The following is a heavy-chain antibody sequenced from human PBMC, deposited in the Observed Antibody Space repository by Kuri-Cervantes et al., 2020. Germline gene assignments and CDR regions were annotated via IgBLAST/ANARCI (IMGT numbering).Heavy chain of an antibody. CDR2: IIPIFDAP. CDR3: ARATNKYYYYYYMDV. D-gene: IGHD2-8*01. Sequence: SVKVSCKASGGTFSSYTISWVRQALGQGLEWVGGIIPIFDAPHYAQKFQGRVTITADESTSTAYMELSSLRSEDTAVYYCARATNKYYYYYYMDVWGKGTTVTDSS. J-gene: IGHJ6*03. V-gene: IGHV1-69*13. CDR1: GGTFSSYT.